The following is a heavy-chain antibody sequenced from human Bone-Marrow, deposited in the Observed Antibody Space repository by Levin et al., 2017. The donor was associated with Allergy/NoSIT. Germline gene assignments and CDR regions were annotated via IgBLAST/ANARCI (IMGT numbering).Heavy chain of an antibody. CDR2: ISFDGFNT. CDR3: AKDGRVGMSGSPYLNF. CDR1: GFTFSDYG. Sequence: GGSLRLSCAASGFTFSDYGLHWVRQAPGKGLEGVAYISFDGFNTYYADSVKGRFTISRDYSGKTVSLQMDSVRPGDTAVYFCAKDGRVGMSGSPYLNFWGQGTLVSVSS. J-gene: IGHJ4*02. D-gene: IGHD1-26*01. V-gene: IGHV3-30*18.